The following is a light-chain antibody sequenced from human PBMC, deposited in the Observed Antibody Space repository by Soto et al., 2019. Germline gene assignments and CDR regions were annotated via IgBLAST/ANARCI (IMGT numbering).Light chain of an antibody. J-gene: IGKJ5*01. V-gene: IGKV1-33*01. CDR1: QNINNY. CDR2: DAS. Sequence: DIQMTQSPSTQSPPVVDRVTITCQASQNINNYLHWYQQKPGTAPKLLIYDASNLEAGVPSRFRGSGSGTDFTFTIRRLKPEDIATYYCQQYENLPTFGQGTRVEIK. CDR3: QQYENLPT.